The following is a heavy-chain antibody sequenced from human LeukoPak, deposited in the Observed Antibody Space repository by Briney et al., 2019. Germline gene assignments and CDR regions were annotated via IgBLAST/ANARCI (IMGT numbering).Heavy chain of an antibody. CDR2: ISYDGSNK. CDR3: ARVLRGYSGYDIGY. D-gene: IGHD5-12*01. V-gene: IGHV3-30*04. CDR1: GFTFSSYA. Sequence: GRSLRLSCAASGFTFSSYAMHWVRQAPGKGLEWVAVISYDGSNKYYADSMKGRFTISRDNSKNTLYLQMNSLRAEDTAVYYCARVLRGYSGYDIGYWGQGTLVTVSS. J-gene: IGHJ4*02.